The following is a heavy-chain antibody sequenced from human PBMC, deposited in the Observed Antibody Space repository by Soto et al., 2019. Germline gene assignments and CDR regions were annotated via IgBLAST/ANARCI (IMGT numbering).Heavy chain of an antibody. CDR1: GFTFSSYA. V-gene: IGHV3-23*01. J-gene: IGHJ4*02. D-gene: IGHD6-19*01. CDR2: ISGSGGST. CDR3: ANPHRGSGWPQYYFDY. Sequence: GGSLRLSCAASGFTFSSYAMSWVRQAPGKGLEWVSGISGSGGSTYYADSMKGRFTISRDNSKNTLYLQMNSLRAEDTAVYYCANPHRGSGWPQYYFDYWGQGTLVTVSS.